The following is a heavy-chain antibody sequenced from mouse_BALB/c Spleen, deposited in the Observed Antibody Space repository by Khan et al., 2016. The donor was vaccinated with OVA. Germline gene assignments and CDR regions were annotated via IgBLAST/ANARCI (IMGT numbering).Heavy chain of an antibody. J-gene: IGHJ3*01. D-gene: IGHD4-1*01. CDR3: ADSVTGSFAY. Sequence: EVELVESGGDLVKPGGSLKLSCAASGFTFSSYSMSWVRQTPDKRLEWVASISSGGDYTYYPDSVKGRSTFSRDNAKNTPYLQMSDLKSEDSAMYYCADSVTGSFAYWGQGTLVTVSA. CDR1: GFTFSSYS. V-gene: IGHV5-6*01. CDR2: ISSGGDYT.